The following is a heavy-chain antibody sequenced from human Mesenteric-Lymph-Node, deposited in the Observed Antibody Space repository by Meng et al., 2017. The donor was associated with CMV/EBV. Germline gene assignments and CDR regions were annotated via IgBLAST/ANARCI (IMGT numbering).Heavy chain of an antibody. V-gene: IGHV3-23*01. CDR1: GFTFSSYA. Sequence: GGSLRLSCAASGFTFSSYAMHWVRQAPGKGLGWVSGISGSGGSTYYADSVKGRFTISRDKSKNTLYLQMNSLRAEDAAVYYCVKGGSTSNWGQGTLVTVSS. D-gene: IGHD2-2*01. CDR3: VKGGSTSN. CDR2: ISGSGGST. J-gene: IGHJ4*02.